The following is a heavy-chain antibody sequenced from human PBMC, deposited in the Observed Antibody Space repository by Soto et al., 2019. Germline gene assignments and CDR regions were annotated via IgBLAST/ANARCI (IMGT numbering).Heavy chain of an antibody. V-gene: IGHV4-59*01. CDR1: GGSISSYY. J-gene: IGHJ6*02. Sequence: SETLSLTCTVSGGSISSYYWIWIRQPPGKGLEWIGYIYYSGSTNYNPSLKSRVTISVDTSKNQFSLKLSSVTAADTAVYYCARGITVYGDPYYYYYGMDVWGQGTTVTVS. CDR2: IYYSGST. CDR3: ARGITVYGDPYYYYYGMDV. D-gene: IGHD4-17*01.